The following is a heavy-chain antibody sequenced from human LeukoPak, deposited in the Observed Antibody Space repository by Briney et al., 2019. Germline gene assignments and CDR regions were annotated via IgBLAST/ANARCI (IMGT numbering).Heavy chain of an antibody. CDR3: ARGTTWSPLDFDY. Sequence: PGGSLSLSCAASDFTFSSYNMHWVRPAPGKELEWVLTISSNTDSYIYYANSVRGRFTISRDNAKNSLYLQMNSLRAEDTAVCFCARGTTWSPLDFDYWGQGTLVTVSS. D-gene: IGHD3-3*01. J-gene: IGHJ4*02. CDR2: ISSNTDSYI. CDR1: DFTFSSYN. V-gene: IGHV3-21*01.